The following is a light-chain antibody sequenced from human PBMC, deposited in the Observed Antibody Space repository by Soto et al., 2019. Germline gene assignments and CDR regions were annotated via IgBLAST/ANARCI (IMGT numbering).Light chain of an antibody. J-gene: IGLJ2*01. V-gene: IGLV2-14*01. Sequence: QSALTQPASVSGSPGQSITISCIGSSSDFGAYNSVSWYQQHPGKAPKLVIYDVSHRPSGVSDRFSGSKSGNTASLTISRLQAEDEAEYYCTSFTTTTTVVVFGGGTKVTVL. CDR3: TSFTTTTTVVV. CDR1: SSDFGAYNS. CDR2: DVS.